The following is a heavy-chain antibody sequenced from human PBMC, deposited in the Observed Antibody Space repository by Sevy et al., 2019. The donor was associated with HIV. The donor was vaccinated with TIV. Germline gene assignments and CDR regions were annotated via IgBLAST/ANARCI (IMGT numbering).Heavy chain of an antibody. J-gene: IGHJ6*02. Sequence: ASVKVSCKASGGTFSSYAISWVRQAPGQGLEWMGGIIPILGTANDGQKFQGRVTITADESTSTAYMELSSLRSEDTAVYCSARHRGYCTGGVCYNYYYYGMDVWGQGTTVSVSS. D-gene: IGHD2-8*02. V-gene: IGHV1-69*13. CDR1: GGTFSSYA. CDR2: IIPILGTA. CDR3: ARHRGYCTGGVCYNYYYYGMDV.